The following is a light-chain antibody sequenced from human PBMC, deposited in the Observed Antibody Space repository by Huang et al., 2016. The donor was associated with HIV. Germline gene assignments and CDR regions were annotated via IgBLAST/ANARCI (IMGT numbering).Light chain of an antibody. CDR3: QQLSAYPLS. V-gene: IGKV1-9*01. CDR2: DAS. CDR1: HDINTY. J-gene: IGKJ3*01. Sequence: QLTQSPSSLSASIGDRVTIACRASHDINTYLAWYQQKPRRAPKLLIYDASTLQTGVPSRFRGFGSGTAFSLTITSLQPDDFAVYYCQQLSAYPLSFGPGTTVD.